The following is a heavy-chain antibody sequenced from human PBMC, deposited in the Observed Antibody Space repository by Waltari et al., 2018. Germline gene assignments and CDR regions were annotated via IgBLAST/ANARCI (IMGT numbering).Heavy chain of an antibody. CDR1: GGSFSGYY. J-gene: IGHJ3*02. CDR3: ARTARAYYYDSSGPLQLRQSAFDI. V-gene: IGHV4-34*01. Sequence: QVQLQQWGAGLLKPSETLSLTCAVYGGSFSGYYWSWIRQPPGKGLEWIGEINHSGRTNYNPSLKSRVTISVDTSKNQFSLKLSSVTAADTAVYYCARTARAYYYDSSGPLQLRQSAFDIWGQGTMVTVSS. D-gene: IGHD3-22*01. CDR2: INHSGRT.